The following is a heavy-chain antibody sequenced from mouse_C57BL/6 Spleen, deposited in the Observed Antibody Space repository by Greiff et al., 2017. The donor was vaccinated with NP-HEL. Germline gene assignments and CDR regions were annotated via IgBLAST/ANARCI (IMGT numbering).Heavy chain of an antibody. CDR3: ASDGYYGSNGMDY. CDR1: GYTFTTYP. Sequence: VQLQQSGAELVKPGASVKMSCKASGYTFTTYPIEWLKQNHGKSLEWIGNFHPYNDDTKYNEKFKGKATLTVDKSSSTVYLELSRLTSDDSAVDYCASDGYYGSNGMDYWGKGTSVTVSS. J-gene: IGHJ4*01. V-gene: IGHV1-47*01. D-gene: IGHD1-1*01. CDR2: FHPYNDDT.